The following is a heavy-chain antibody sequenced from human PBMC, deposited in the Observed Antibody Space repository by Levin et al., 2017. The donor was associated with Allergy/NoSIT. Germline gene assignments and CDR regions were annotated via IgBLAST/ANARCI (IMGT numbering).Heavy chain of an antibody. CDR3: ARQLGNFWSGYNYFDY. CDR2: ISSTGSTI. J-gene: IGHJ4*02. D-gene: IGHD3-3*01. Sequence: GESLKISCAASGFTFSSYEMNWVRRAPGKGLEWVSYISSTGSTIYSADSVKGRFTISRDNAKNSLYLHMNRLRAEDTAVYYCARQLGNFWSGYNYFDYWGQGTLVTVSS. V-gene: IGHV3-48*03. CDR1: GFTFSSYE.